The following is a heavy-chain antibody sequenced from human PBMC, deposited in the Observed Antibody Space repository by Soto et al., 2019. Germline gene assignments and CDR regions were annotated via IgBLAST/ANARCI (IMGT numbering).Heavy chain of an antibody. V-gene: IGHV4-59*01. Sequence: SETMSVTCTVSGGSISSYYWSWIRQPPGKGLEWIGYIYYSGSTNYNPSLKSRVTISVDTSKNQFSLKLSSVTAADTAVYYCARVTVAGPHPDYWGQGTLVTVSS. J-gene: IGHJ4*02. CDR1: GGSISSYY. D-gene: IGHD6-19*01. CDR3: ARVTVAGPHPDY. CDR2: IYYSGST.